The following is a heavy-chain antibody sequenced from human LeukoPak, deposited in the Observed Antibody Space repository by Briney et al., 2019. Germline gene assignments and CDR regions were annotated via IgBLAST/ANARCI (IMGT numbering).Heavy chain of an antibody. Sequence: PSETLSLTCAVYDGSFSGYYWSWIRQPPGKGLEWIGEINHSGSTNYNPSLKSRVTISVDTSKNQFSLKLSSVTAADTAVYYCARGSSGWYGANWFDPWGQGTLVTVSS. J-gene: IGHJ5*02. V-gene: IGHV4-34*01. D-gene: IGHD6-19*01. CDR3: ARGSSGWYGANWFDP. CDR2: INHSGST. CDR1: DGSFSGYY.